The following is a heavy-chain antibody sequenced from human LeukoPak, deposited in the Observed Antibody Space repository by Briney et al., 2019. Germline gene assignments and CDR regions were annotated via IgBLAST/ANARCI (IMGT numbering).Heavy chain of an antibody. CDR1: GFTFSDYY. V-gene: IGHV3-23*01. CDR2: ISGSGGST. Sequence: GGSLRLSCAASGFTFSDYYMSWVRQAPGKGLEWVSGISGSGGSTYYAEYVKGRFTISRDNSKNTLYLQMNSLRAENTAVYYCAKGPIRGYSPLAYWGQGTLVTVSS. J-gene: IGHJ4*02. D-gene: IGHD5-18*01. CDR3: AKGPIRGYSPLAY.